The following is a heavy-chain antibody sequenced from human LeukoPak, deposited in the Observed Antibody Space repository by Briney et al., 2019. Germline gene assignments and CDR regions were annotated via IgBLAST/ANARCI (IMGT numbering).Heavy chain of an antibody. CDR3: ARDDSRSPYDAFDI. V-gene: IGHV1-18*01. CDR1: GYTFTSYG. D-gene: IGHD6-13*01. Sequence: GASVKVSCKASGYTFTSYGISWVRQAPGQGLEWMGWISAYNGNTNYAQKLQGRVTMTTDTSTSTAYMELRSLRSDDTAVYYCARDDSRSPYDAFDIWGQGTMVTVSS. J-gene: IGHJ3*02. CDR2: ISAYNGNT.